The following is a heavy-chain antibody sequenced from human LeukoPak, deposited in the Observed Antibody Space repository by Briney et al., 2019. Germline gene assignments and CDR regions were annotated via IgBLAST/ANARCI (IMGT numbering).Heavy chain of an antibody. CDR1: GFTFDDYA. D-gene: IGHD1-14*01. V-gene: IGHV3-9*01. CDR2: ITWNGGSI. J-gene: IGHJ6*02. Sequence: GGSLRLSCAASGFTFDDYAMHWVRHAPGEGVEWGSGITWNGGSIGYADSVKGRFTISRDNAKNSLYLQMNSLRGEDTALYYCAKDIGPQDQNPYYYYGMDVWGQGTTVTVSS. CDR3: AKDIGPQDQNPYYYYGMDV.